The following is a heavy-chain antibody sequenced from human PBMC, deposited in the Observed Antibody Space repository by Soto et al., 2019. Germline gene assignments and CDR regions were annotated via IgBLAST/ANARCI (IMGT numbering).Heavy chain of an antibody. Sequence: QVQLQESGPGLVKPSQTLSLTCTVSGGSISSGGYYWSWIRQHPGKGLEWIGYIYYSGSTYYNPSLKSRVTISVDTSKNQFSLKLSSVTAADTAVYYCARAYYYDSSGYYAWFDPWGQGPLVTVSS. V-gene: IGHV4-31*03. D-gene: IGHD3-22*01. CDR2: IYYSGST. J-gene: IGHJ5*02. CDR3: ARAYYYDSSGYYAWFDP. CDR1: GGSISSGGYY.